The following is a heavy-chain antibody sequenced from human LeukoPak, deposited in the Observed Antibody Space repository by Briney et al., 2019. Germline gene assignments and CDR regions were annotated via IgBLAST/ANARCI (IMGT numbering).Heavy chain of an antibody. V-gene: IGHV3-23*01. D-gene: IGHD1/OR15-1a*01. CDR1: GFTLSTNA. CDR3: ASYWNNGY. J-gene: IGHJ4*02. CDR2: ISGSGAST. Sequence: PGGSLRLSCLTSGFTLSTNAMSWVRQAPGKGLEWISGISGSGASTYYAGSVKGRFLISRDNSKNILYLQMSSLRAEDTAVYYCASYWNNGYWGQGTLVTVSS.